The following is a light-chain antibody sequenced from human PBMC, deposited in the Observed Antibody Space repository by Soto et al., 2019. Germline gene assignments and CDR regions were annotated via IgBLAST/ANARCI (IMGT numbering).Light chain of an antibody. CDR1: ESVRSN. J-gene: IGKJ1*01. CDR2: GAS. V-gene: IGKV3-15*01. Sequence: ETVMTQSPATLSVSPGERATLSCRASESVRSNLAWYQQKPGQTPRLLLYGASTRPTGLLARFSAGGSATEFTLTINSVLPADFGVYYYQQYYNWAPWTFGQGTKVEIK. CDR3: QQYYNWAPWT.